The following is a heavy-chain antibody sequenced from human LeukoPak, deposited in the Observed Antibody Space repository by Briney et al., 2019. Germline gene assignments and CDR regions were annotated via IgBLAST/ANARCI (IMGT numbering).Heavy chain of an antibody. Sequence: PGGSLRLSCAASGFSFTTYSMDWVRQAPGKGLEWVSSISGSSSYIYYADSVKGRFTISRDNAKNSLFLQMNSLRAEDTAVYYCARASSGSLDFDYWGQGTLVTVSS. CDR3: ARASSGSLDFDY. D-gene: IGHD6-19*01. V-gene: IGHV3-21*04. CDR2: ISGSSSYI. J-gene: IGHJ4*02. CDR1: GFSFTTYS.